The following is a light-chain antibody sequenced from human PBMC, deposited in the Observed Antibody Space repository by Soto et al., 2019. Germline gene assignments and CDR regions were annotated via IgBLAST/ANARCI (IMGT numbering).Light chain of an antibody. CDR1: QSIRSW. V-gene: IGKV1-5*03. CDR3: QQYHTYSFT. Sequence: DIQMTQSPSTLSASVGDRVTITCRASQSIRSWLAWYQQKPGRDPKLLIYEASSLESGVPSRFSGSGSGTESTLTITRLQPDDFAPYYCQQYHTYSFTFGPGNKVDIK. J-gene: IGKJ3*01. CDR2: EAS.